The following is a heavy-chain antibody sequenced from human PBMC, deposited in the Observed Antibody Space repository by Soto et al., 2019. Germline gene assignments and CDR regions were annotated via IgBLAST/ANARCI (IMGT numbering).Heavy chain of an antibody. D-gene: IGHD3-3*01. CDR2: ITPILNAT. Sequence: QVQLVQSGAEVKKPGSSVMVSCKGFGDTLNRFTISWVRQAPGQGLEWMGRITPILNATNNAPKFQGRVTITADKSTNAAYMELTSLTSYDTAVYFCTTLGPWGQGTLVTVSP. J-gene: IGHJ5*02. CDR3: TTLGP. V-gene: IGHV1-69*08. CDR1: GDTLNRFT.